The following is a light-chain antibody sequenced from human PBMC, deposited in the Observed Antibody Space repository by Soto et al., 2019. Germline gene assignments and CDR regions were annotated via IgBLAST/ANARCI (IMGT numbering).Light chain of an antibody. J-gene: IGLJ1*01. Sequence: QSALTQPPSVSGSPGQSVTICCTGTSSDVGSYNRVSWYQQPPGTAPKLMIYEVNNRPSGVPDRFSGSKSGNTASLTITGLQAEDEADYYCNSYTSSNTYAFGTGTKVT. CDR2: EVN. V-gene: IGLV2-18*02. CDR3: NSYTSSNTYA. CDR1: SSDVGSYNR.